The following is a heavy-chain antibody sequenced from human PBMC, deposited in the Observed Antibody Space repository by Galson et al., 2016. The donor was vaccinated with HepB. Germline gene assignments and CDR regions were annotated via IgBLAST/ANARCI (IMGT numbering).Heavy chain of an antibody. D-gene: IGHD6-13*01. CDR1: GFSFMSFA. J-gene: IGHJ5*02. V-gene: IGHV3-23*01. CDR2: ISGSGDNT. Sequence: SLRLSCAASGFSFMSFAMTWVRQAPGKGLEWVSGISGSGDNTAYADSVKGRFTISRDNSKNTLYLQINSLRAEDTAIYYCAKAMAAARTNWFDPWGQGVLVTVSS. CDR3: AKAMAAARTNWFDP.